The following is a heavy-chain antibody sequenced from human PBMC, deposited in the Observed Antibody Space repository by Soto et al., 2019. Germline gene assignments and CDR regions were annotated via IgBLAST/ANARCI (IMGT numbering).Heavy chain of an antibody. CDR3: ARAPRLYYFDY. J-gene: IGHJ4*02. Sequence: SETLSLTCTVSGGSISSYYWSWIRQPPGKGLEWIGYIYNSGTTDYNPSLKSRVTISVDTSKNQFSLKVNSVTAADTAVYYCARAPRLYYFDYWGQGTLVTVSS. CDR1: GGSISSYY. V-gene: IGHV4-4*08. D-gene: IGHD3-22*01. CDR2: IYNSGTT.